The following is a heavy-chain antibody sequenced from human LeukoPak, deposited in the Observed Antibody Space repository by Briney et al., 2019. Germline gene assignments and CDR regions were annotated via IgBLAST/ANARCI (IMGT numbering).Heavy chain of an antibody. D-gene: IGHD3-10*01. V-gene: IGHV5-51*01. CDR2: IYPGDSDT. CDR3: ARGEYYYGSGSYYTNCFDP. CDR1: GYSFPNYW. Sequence: GESLKISCKGSGYSFPNYWIGWVRQMPGKGLEWMGIIYPGDSDTRYSPSFQGQVTISADKSISTAYLQWSSLKASDTAMYYCARGEYYYGSGSYYTNCFDPWGQGTLVTVSS. J-gene: IGHJ5*02.